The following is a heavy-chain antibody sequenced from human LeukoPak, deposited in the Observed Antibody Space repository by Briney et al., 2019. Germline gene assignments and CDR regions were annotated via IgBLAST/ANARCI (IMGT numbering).Heavy chain of an antibody. CDR1: GFTFSSYA. CDR2: ISGSGGST. D-gene: IGHD4-17*01. CDR3: ARTVGYGDYHWFDP. Sequence: AGGSLRLSCAASGFTFSSYAMSWVRQAPGKGLEWVSAISGSGGSTYYADSVKGRVTISRDNSKNTLYLQMNSLRAEDTAVYYCARTVGYGDYHWFDPWGQGTLVTVSS. J-gene: IGHJ5*02. V-gene: IGHV3-23*01.